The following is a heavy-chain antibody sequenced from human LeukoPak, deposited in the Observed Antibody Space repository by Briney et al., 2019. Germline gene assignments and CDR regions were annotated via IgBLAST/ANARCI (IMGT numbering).Heavy chain of an antibody. CDR1: GFSLSTSGMC. CDR2: IDWDDDK. CDR3: ARIQGGYSGGYYYYYYMDV. J-gene: IGHJ6*03. Sequence: SGPALVKPTQTLTLTCTFSGFSLSTSGMCVGWIRQPPGKALEWLARIDWDDDKYYSTSLKTRLTISKDTSKNQVVLTMTNMDPVDTATYYCARIQGGYSGGYYYYYYMDVWGKGTTVTVSS. V-gene: IGHV2-70*11. D-gene: IGHD1-26*01.